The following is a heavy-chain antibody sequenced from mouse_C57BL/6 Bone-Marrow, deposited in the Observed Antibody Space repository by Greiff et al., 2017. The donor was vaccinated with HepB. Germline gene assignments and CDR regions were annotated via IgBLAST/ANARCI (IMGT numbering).Heavy chain of an antibody. V-gene: IGHV1-82*01. Sequence: QVQLKESGPELVKPGASVKISCKASGYAFSSSWMNWVKQRPGKGLEWIGRIYPGDGDTNYNGKFKGKATLTADKSSSTAYMQLSSLTSEDSAVYFCARGGTAQATHYFDYWGQGTTLTVSS. CDR2: IYPGDGDT. J-gene: IGHJ2*01. CDR3: ARGGTAQATHYFDY. CDR1: GYAFSSSW. D-gene: IGHD3-2*02.